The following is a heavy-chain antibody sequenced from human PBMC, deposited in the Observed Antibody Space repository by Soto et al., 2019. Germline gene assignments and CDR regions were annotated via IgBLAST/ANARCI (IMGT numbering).Heavy chain of an antibody. CDR3: ARDGPYSSAYYVDYF. J-gene: IGHJ4*02. D-gene: IGHD6-19*01. Sequence: GGSLRLSCAASGFDVSVNYMSWVRQAPGKGLEWVSIIYGDGTTDYADSVRGRFTISRDNSKNTMYLQMNSLRAEDTAMYYCARDGPYSSAYYVDYFWGQGTLVTVSS. V-gene: IGHV3-66*01. CDR1: GFDVSVNY. CDR2: IYGDGTT.